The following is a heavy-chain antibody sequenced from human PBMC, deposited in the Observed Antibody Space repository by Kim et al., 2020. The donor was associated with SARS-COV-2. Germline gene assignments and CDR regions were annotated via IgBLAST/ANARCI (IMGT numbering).Heavy chain of an antibody. J-gene: IGHJ4*02. V-gene: IGHV3-53*04. CDR2: IYSGDVT. Sequence: GGSLRLSCAASGFTVSSSYMTWVRQAPGKGLEWVSAIYSGDVTDYADSVKGRFTISRHNSKNTLYLQRNSLRPEDTAVYYWAKDDELGLWHWGQGTLVT. CDR3: AKDDELGLWH. D-gene: IGHD7-27*01. CDR1: GFTVSSSY.